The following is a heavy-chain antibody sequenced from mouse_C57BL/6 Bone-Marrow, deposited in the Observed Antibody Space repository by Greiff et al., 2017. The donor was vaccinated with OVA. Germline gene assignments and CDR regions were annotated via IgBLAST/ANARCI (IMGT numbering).Heavy chain of an antibody. V-gene: IGHV1-52*01. CDR2: IDPSDSET. J-gene: IGHJ2*01. CDR1: GYTFTSYW. Sequence: QVHVKQPGAELVRPGSSVKLSCKASGYTFTSYWMHWVKQRPIQGLEWIGNIDPSDSETHYNQKFKDKATLTVDKSSSTAYMQLSSLTSEDSAVYYCARPTGTGCDYWGQGTTLTVSS. D-gene: IGHD4-1*02. CDR3: ARPTGTGCDY.